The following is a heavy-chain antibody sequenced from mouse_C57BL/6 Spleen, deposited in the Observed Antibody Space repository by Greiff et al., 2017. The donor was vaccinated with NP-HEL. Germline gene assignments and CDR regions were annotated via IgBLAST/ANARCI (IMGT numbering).Heavy chain of an antibody. CDR3: ARIDYGSSYVKAYFDV. D-gene: IGHD1-1*01. Sequence: VQLQQSGPELVKPGASVKISCKASGYAFSSSWMNWVKQRPGKGLEWIGRIYPGDGDTNYNGKFKGKATLTADKSSSTAYMQLSSLTSEDSAVYFCARIDYGSSYVKAYFDVWGTGTTVTVSS. CDR2: IYPGDGDT. V-gene: IGHV1-82*01. CDR1: GYAFSSSW. J-gene: IGHJ1*03.